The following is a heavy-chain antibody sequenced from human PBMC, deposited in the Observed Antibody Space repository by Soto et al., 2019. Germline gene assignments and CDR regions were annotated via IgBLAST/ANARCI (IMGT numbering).Heavy chain of an antibody. CDR1: GGSITDYS. V-gene: IGHV4-4*07. CDR3: ARDQGVVVTADNWFDP. D-gene: IGHD2-21*02. CDR2: IFSSGST. Sequence: SETLSLTCTVSGGSITDYSWVWIRQPAGKGLEWIGRIFSSGSTNYNPSLKGRITMSLDTSKNQFSLKLNSATATDTAAYFCARDQGVVVTADNWFDPWGQGILVTVSS. J-gene: IGHJ5*02.